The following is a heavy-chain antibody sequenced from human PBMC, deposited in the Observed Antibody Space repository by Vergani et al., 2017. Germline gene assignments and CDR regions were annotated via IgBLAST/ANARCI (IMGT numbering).Heavy chain of an antibody. V-gene: IGHV2-5*01. CDR1: GFSLSTSGVG. CDR3: AHSRSWYDGRYYFDY. D-gene: IGHD6-13*01. Sequence: QITLKESGPTLVKPTQTLTLTCTFSGFSLSTSGVGVGWIRQPPGKALEWLALIYWNDDKRYSPSLKSRLTITKDTSKNQVVLTMTNMDPVDTATCYCAHSRSWYDGRYYFDYWGQGTLVTVSS. CDR2: IYWNDDK. J-gene: IGHJ4*02.